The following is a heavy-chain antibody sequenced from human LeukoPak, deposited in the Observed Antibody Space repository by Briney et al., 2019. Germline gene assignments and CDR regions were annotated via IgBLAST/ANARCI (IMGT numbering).Heavy chain of an antibody. J-gene: IGHJ4*02. Sequence: PGRSLRLSCSASWFTFSTYHMQWGRQAPGKGLEWVALISYDGSNKYYADSVKGRFTISRDNSKNTVYLQMNSLRPEDTAVYYCASGRAAVAGSEYRGQGTLVTVSS. CDR3: ASGRAAVAGSEY. D-gene: IGHD6-19*01. V-gene: IGHV3-30-3*01. CDR1: WFTFSTYH. CDR2: ISYDGSNK.